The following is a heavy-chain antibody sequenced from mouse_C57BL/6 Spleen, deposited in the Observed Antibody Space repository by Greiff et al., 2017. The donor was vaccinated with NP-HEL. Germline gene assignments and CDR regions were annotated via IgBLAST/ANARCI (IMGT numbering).Heavy chain of an antibody. CDR3: ARYKRHDGYYDAMDY. V-gene: IGHV7-3*01. CDR1: GFTFTDYY. CDR2: IRNKANGYTT. J-gene: IGHJ4*01. Sequence: EVQLQESGGGLVQPGGSLSLSCAASGFTFTDYYMSWVRQPPGKALEWFGFIRNKANGYTTEYSASVKGRFTISRANSPSILYQRMNALGAEDSATYDCARYKRHDGYYDAMDYWGKGTSVTVS. D-gene: IGHD2-3*01.